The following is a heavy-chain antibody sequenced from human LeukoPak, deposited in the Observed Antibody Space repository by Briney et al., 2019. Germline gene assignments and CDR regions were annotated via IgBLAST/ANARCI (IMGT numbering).Heavy chain of an antibody. Sequence: ASVKVSCKASGYTFTGYYMHWVRQAPGQGLEWMGWINPNSGGTNYAQKFQGRVTMTRDTSISAAYMELSRLRSDDTAVYYCARVAMPGGWFDPWGQGTLVTVSS. V-gene: IGHV1-2*02. D-gene: IGHD2-2*01. CDR2: INPNSGGT. CDR1: GYTFTGYY. CDR3: ARVAMPGGWFDP. J-gene: IGHJ5*02.